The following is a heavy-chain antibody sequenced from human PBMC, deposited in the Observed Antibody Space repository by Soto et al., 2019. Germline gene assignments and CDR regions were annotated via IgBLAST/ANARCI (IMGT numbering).Heavy chain of an antibody. V-gene: IGHV6-1*01. J-gene: IGHJ3*02. D-gene: IGHD3-16*01. CDR1: GDSVSRNSAA. CDR2: TYYRSKWYN. CDR3: ARAPGGIDAFDT. Sequence: SQTLSLTCAISGDSVSRNSAAWHWIRQSPSRGLEWLGRTYYRSKWYNDYAVSVKSRISINPDTSKNQFSLQLNSVTPEDTAVYYCARAPGGIDAFDTWGQGTMVTVSS.